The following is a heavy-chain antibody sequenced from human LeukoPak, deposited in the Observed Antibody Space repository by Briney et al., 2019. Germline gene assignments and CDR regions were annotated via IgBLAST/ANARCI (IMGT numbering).Heavy chain of an antibody. Sequence: GGSLRLSCAASGFTFSSYAMSWVRQAPGKGLEWVSAISCSCGSTYYADSVKGRFTISSDNSKNTLYLQLNSLRAWERAVYYCSTSARSGWLPAVDYWGQGTLVTVSS. CDR3: STSARSGWLPAVDY. CDR2: ISCSCGST. V-gene: IGHV3-23*01. D-gene: IGHD6-19*01. CDR1: GFTFSSYA. J-gene: IGHJ4*02.